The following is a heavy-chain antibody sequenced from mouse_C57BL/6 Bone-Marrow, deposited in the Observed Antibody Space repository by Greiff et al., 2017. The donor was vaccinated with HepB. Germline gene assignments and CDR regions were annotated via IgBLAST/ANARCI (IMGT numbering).Heavy chain of an antibody. CDR1: GFTFSNYW. CDR2: IRLKSDNYAT. J-gene: IGHJ1*03. CDR3: TGTYYYGSSPHWYFDV. V-gene: IGHV6-3*01. D-gene: IGHD1-1*01. Sequence: EVHLVESGGGLVQPGGSMKLSCVASGFTFSNYWMNWVRQSPEKGLEWVAQIRLKSDNYATHYAESVKGRFTISRDDSKSSVYLQMNNLRAEDTGIYYCTGTYYYGSSPHWYFDVWGTGTTVTVSS.